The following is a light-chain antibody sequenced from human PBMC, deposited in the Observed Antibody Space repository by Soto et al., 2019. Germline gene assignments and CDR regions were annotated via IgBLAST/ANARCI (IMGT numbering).Light chain of an antibody. CDR3: QVRAVWPS. V-gene: IGKV3-11*01. CDR2: DAS. J-gene: IGKJ1*01. CDR1: QSVSTS. Sequence: IVLTQSPVTLAVSPGESAVLSCRASQSVSTSLAWYQHKPGQAPRLFIYDASKRAPGIPARFTGSGSGTDFTLTISSLEPEDIAVYYCQVRAVWPSFGQGTKVDIK.